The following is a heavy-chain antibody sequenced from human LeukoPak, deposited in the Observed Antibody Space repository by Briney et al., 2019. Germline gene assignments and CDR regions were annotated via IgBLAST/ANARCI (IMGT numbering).Heavy chain of an antibody. V-gene: IGHV3-23*01. CDR2: ISGSGGNT. J-gene: IGHJ6*02. CDR3: AKGIAAAGTMVVASYYGMDV. D-gene: IGHD6-13*01. Sequence: GGSLRLSCAASGFTFSSYAMSWVRQAPGKGLEWVSAISGSGGNTYYADSVKGRFTISRDNSKNTLYLQMNSPRAEDTAVYYCAKGIAAAGTMVVASYYGMDVWGQGTTVTVSS. CDR1: GFTFSSYA.